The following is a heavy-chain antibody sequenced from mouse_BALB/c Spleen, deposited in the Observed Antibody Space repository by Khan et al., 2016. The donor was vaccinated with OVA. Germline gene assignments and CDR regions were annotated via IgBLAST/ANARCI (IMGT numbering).Heavy chain of an antibody. CDR1: GFTLTDYY. D-gene: IGHD1-1*01. CDR2: IRNKANGYTT. Sequence: EVELVESGGGLVQPGGSLRLSCATSGFTLTDYYMSWVRQPPGKALEWLVFIRNKANGYTTEYSASVKGRFTISRDNSQSVLYLPMNALRAEDRATYYGTRDTVLDIYGDFDVWGAGTTVTVSS. V-gene: IGHV7-3*02. J-gene: IGHJ1*01. CDR3: TRDTVLDIYGDFDV.